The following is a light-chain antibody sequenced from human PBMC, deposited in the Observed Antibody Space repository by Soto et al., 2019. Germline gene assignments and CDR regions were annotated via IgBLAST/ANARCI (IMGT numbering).Light chain of an antibody. Sequence: EIVMTQSPATLSVSPGERATLSCRASQSVSSNLAWYPQKPGQAPRLLIYRASTRATGIPARFSGSGSGTQFTLTISSLQSEDFAVYYCQQYSNWPPWTFGQGTKVEIK. CDR1: QSVSSN. CDR2: RAS. J-gene: IGKJ1*01. CDR3: QQYSNWPPWT. V-gene: IGKV3D-15*01.